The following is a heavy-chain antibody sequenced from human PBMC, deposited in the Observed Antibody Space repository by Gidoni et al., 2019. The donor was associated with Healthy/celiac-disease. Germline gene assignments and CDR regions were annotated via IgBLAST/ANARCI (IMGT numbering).Heavy chain of an antibody. D-gene: IGHD5-12*01. Sequence: EVQLLESGGGLVQPGGSLRLSCAASGFTFSSYAMSWVRQAPGKGLEWVSAISGSGGSTYYADSVKGRFTISRDNSKNTLYLQMNSLRAEDTAVYYCAKDQGMAEMATTQYYFDYWGQGTLVTVSS. V-gene: IGHV3-23*01. CDR2: ISGSGGST. J-gene: IGHJ4*02. CDR3: AKDQGMAEMATTQYYFDY. CDR1: GFTFSSYA.